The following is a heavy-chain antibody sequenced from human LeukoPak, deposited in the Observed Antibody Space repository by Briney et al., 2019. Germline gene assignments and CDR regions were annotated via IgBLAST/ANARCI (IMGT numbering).Heavy chain of an antibody. J-gene: IGHJ4*02. Sequence: SETLSLTCTVSGGSMRSYYWSWIRQPAGKGLEWTGYIYYSGSTNYNPSLKSRVTISVDTSKNQFSLKLSSVTAADTAVYYCARVTYYYDSSGYYFDYWGQGTLVTVSS. CDR2: IYYSGST. D-gene: IGHD3-22*01. CDR1: GGSMRSYY. V-gene: IGHV4-59*01. CDR3: ARVTYYYDSSGYYFDY.